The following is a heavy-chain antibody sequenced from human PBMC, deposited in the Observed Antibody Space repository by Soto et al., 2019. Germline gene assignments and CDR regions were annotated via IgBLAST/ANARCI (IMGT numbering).Heavy chain of an antibody. CDR2: ISYDGSNK. V-gene: IGHV3-30*18. J-gene: IGHJ3*02. CDR3: AKVHKVDRAFDI. CDR1: GFTFSSYG. Sequence: QVQLVESGGGVVQPGRSLRLSCAASGFTFSSYGMHWVRQAPGKGLEWVAVISYDGSNKYYADSVKGRFTISRDNSKNMLYLQMNSLRAEDTAVYYCAKVHKVDRAFDIWGQGTMVTVSS.